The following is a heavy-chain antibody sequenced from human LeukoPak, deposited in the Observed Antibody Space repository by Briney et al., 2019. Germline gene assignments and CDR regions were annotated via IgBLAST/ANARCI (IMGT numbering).Heavy chain of an antibody. CDR3: AKERGGEFDY. J-gene: IGHJ4*02. CDR2: ISSGGNT. Sequence: PSETLSLTCAVYGGSFSGYYWSWVRQAPGKGLEWVSAISSGGNTYYTDSVKGRFTISRDNSKNSLYLQMNSLRAEDTAVYYCAKERGGEFDYWGQGTLVTVSS. D-gene: IGHD2-21*01. V-gene: IGHV3-23*01. CDR1: GGSFSGYY.